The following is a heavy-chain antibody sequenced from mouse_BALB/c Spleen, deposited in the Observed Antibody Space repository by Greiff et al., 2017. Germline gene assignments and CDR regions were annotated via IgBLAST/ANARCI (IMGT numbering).Heavy chain of an antibody. CDR2: ISSGGSYT. J-gene: IGHJ4*01. CDR1: GFTFSSYT. CDR3: TRGEDYAMDY. V-gene: IGHV5-6-4*01. Sequence: EVKLMESGGGLVKPGGSLKISCAASGFTFSSYTMSWVRQTPEKRLEWVAAISSGGSYTYYPDSVKGRFTISRDNAKYTLYLQMSSLKSEDTAMYYCTRGEDYAMDYWGQGTSVTVSS.